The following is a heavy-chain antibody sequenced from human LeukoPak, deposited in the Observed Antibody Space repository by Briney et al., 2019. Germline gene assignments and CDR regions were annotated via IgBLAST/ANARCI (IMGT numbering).Heavy chain of an antibody. CDR1: GFTSSSYA. CDR2: ISYDGSNK. Sequence: GGSLRLSCAASGFTSSSYAMHWVRQAPGKGLEWVAVISYDGSNKYYADSVKGRFTISRDNSKNTLYLQMNSLRAEDTAVYYCARASSGYPNDYWGQGTLVTVSS. J-gene: IGHJ4*02. D-gene: IGHD3-22*01. V-gene: IGHV3-30*04. CDR3: ARASSGYPNDY.